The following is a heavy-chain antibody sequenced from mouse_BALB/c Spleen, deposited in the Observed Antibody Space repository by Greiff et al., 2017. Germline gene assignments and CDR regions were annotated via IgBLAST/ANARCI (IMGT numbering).Heavy chain of an antibody. D-gene: IGHD1-1*01. CDR3: ARITTVVHYFDY. CDR1: GFTFSSYA. V-gene: IGHV5-6-5*01. J-gene: IGHJ2*01. Sequence: EVHLVESGGGLVKPGGSLKLSCAASGFTFSSYAMSWVRQTPEKRLEWVASISSGGSTYYPDSVKGRFTISRDNARNILYLQMSSLRSEDTAMYYCARITTVVHYFDYWGQGTTLTVSS. CDR2: ISSGGST.